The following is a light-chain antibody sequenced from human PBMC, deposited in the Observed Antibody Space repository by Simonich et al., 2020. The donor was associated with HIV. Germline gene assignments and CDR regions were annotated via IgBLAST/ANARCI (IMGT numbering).Light chain of an antibody. CDR2: YAS. CDR3: QQYNNWPLLFT. J-gene: IGKJ3*01. V-gene: IGKV6-21*01. CDR1: QSIGSS. Sequence: EVVLTQSPEFQSVTPKEKVTITCRASQSIGSSLHWYQQKPDQSPKLLIKYASQSFSGVPSRFSGSGSGTEFTLTISSMQSEDFAVYYCQQYNNWPLLFTFGPGTKVDIK.